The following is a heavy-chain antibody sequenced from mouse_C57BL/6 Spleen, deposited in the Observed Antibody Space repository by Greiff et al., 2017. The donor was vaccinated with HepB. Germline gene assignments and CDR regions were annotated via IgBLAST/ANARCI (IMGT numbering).Heavy chain of an antibody. CDR1: GYTFTDYY. J-gene: IGHJ4*01. CDR2: INPYNGGT. V-gene: IGHV1-19*01. D-gene: IGHD1-1*01. Sequence: EVQRVESGPVLVKPGASVKMSCKASGYTFTDYYMNWVKQSHGKSLEWIGVINPYNGGTSYNQKFKGKATLTVDKSSSTAYMELNSLTSEDSAVYYCARWKSYYSAMDYWGQGTSVTVSS. CDR3: ARWKSYYSAMDY.